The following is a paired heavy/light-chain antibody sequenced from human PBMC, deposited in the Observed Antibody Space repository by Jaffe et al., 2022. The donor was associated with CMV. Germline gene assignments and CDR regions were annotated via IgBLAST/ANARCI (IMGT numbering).Heavy chain of an antibody. J-gene: IGHJ2*01. CDR2: ISGSGGST. Sequence: EVQLVESGGGLVQPGGSLRLSCAASGFTFSSYAMSWVRQAPGKGLEWVSAISGSGGSTYYADSVKGRFTISRDNSKNTLYLQMNSLRAEDTAVYYCAKSVPYYYDSSGYYYSYWYFDLWGRGTLVTVSS. CDR1: GFTFSSYA. V-gene: IGHV3-23*04. CDR3: AKSVPYYYDSSGYYYSYWYFDL. D-gene: IGHD3-22*01.
Light chain of an antibody. CDR2: QDS. CDR1: KLGDKY. CDR3: QAWDSYVV. V-gene: IGLV3-1*01. J-gene: IGLJ2*01. Sequence: SYELTQPPSVSVSPGQTASITCSGDKLGDKYACWYQQKPGQSPVLVIYQDSKRPSGIPERFSGSNSGNTATLTISGTQAMDEADYYCQAWDSYVVFGGGTKLTVL.